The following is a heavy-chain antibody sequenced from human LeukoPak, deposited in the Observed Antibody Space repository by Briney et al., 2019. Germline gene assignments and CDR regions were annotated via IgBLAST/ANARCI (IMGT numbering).Heavy chain of an antibody. Sequence: GSLRLSCAASGFTFSSYAMSWVRQAPGKGLEWIGEINHSGSTNYNPSLKSRVTISVDTSKNQFSLKLSSVTAADTAVYYCARHLRYFDWLSRVGYYFDYWGQGTLVTVSS. CDR2: INHSGST. V-gene: IGHV4-34*01. CDR1: GFTFSSYA. CDR3: ARHLRYFDWLSRVGYYFDY. J-gene: IGHJ4*02. D-gene: IGHD3-9*01.